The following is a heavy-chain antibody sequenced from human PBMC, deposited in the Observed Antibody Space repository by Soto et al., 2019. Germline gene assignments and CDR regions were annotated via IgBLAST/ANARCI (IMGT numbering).Heavy chain of an antibody. CDR2: ISGSGGST. J-gene: IGHJ4*02. V-gene: IGHV3-23*01. Sequence: EVQLLESGGGLVQPGGSLSLSCAASGFTFSSYAMSWVRQAPGKGLEWVSAISGSGGSTYYADSVKGRFTISRDNSKNTQYLQMNSLRAEDTAVYYCAKEGGYCSSTSCYGRVYYWGQGTLVTVSS. CDR3: AKEGGYCSSTSCYGRVYY. D-gene: IGHD2-2*03. CDR1: GFTFSSYA.